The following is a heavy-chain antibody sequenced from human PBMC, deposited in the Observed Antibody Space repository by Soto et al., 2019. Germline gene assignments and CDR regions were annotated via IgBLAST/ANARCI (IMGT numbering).Heavy chain of an antibody. V-gene: IGHV1-8*01. Sequence: QVQLVQSGAEVKKPGASVKVSCKASGYTFTSYDINWVRQATGQGLEWMGWMNPNRGNTGYAQKFPGRVTMTRTTSISTAYMELSRLRSEYTAVYYCASMAAAGTASYWGQGTLVTVYS. CDR2: MNPNRGNT. J-gene: IGHJ4*02. CDR1: GYTFTSYD. D-gene: IGHD6-13*01. CDR3: ASMAAAGTASY.